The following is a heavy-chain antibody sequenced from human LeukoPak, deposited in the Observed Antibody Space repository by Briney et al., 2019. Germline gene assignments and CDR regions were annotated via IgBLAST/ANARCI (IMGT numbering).Heavy chain of an antibody. J-gene: IGHJ5*02. CDR2: ISAYNGNT. CDR3: ASGPTMVRGVPGWFDP. D-gene: IGHD3-10*01. Sequence: ASVKVSCKASGYTFTSYGISWVRQAPGQGLEWMGWISAYNGNTNYAQKLQGRVTMTTDTSTSTAYMELRSLRSDDTAVYYCASGPTMVRGVPGWFDPWGQGTLVTVSS. CDR1: GYTFTSYG. V-gene: IGHV1-18*01.